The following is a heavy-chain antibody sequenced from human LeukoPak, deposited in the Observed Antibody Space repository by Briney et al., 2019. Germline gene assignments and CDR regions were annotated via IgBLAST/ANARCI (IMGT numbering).Heavy chain of an antibody. CDR1: GFTFSSYG. Sequence: PGGSLRLSCAVSGFTFSSYGMNWVRQAPGKGLEWVSYISGSGSISSVIYYADSVKGRFTISRDNAKNSLYLQMNSLRAEDTAVYYCARGANPYSSSWYPTTLDYWGQGTLVTVSS. V-gene: IGHV3-48*04. CDR3: ARGANPYSSSWYPTTLDY. CDR2: ISGSGSISSVI. J-gene: IGHJ4*02. D-gene: IGHD6-13*01.